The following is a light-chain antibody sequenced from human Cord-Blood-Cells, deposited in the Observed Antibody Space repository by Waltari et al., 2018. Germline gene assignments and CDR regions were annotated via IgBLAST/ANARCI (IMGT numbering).Light chain of an antibody. CDR2: DVS. CDR3: SSYTSSSTNYV. CDR1: RSDVGGYNY. J-gene: IGLJ1*01. V-gene: IGLV2-14*01. Sequence: QSALTQPASVSGSPGQSITISCTGTRSDVGGYNYVSWYQQHPGKAPKLMFYDVSNRPSGVSNRFSGSKSGNTASLTISGLQAEDEADYYCSSYTSSSTNYVFGTGTKVTVL.